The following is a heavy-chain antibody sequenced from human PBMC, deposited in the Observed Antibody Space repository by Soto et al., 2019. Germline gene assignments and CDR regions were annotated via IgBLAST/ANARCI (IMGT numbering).Heavy chain of an antibody. Sequence: GGSLRLSCAASGFTFSGSAMHWVRQASGKGLEWVGRIRSKANSYATAYAASVKGRFTISRDDSKNTAYLQMNSLKTEDTAVHYCTRHEILGDDAFDIWGQGTMVTVSS. CDR3: TRHEILGDDAFDI. V-gene: IGHV3-73*01. CDR1: GFTFSGSA. J-gene: IGHJ3*02. CDR2: IRSKANSYAT. D-gene: IGHD7-27*01.